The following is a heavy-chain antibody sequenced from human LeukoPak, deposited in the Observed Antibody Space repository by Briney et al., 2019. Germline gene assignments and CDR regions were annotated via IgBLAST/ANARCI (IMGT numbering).Heavy chain of an antibody. CDR2: TYYSGST. CDR3: ARTGYCSGGTCYLNPIDY. V-gene: IGHV4-59*01. Sequence: SETLSLTCTVSGGSLSSYYWSWIRQPPGKGLEWIGYTYYSGSTNYNPSLKSRVTISVDTSKNQFSLKLSSVTAADTAVYYCARTGYCSGGTCYLNPIDYWGQGTLVTVSS. CDR1: GGSLSSYY. J-gene: IGHJ4*02. D-gene: IGHD2-15*01.